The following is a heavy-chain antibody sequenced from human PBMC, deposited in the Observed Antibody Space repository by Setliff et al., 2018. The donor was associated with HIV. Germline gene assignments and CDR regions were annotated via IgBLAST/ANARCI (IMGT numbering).Heavy chain of an antibody. CDR3: ARPAGGSLGDYFDY. CDR1: GGTFSTHS. Sequence: SVKVSCKASGGTFSTHSISWVRQAPGQGLEWMGGIFPILGIANYAQRFQGRVTITADKSTNTAYMDLSSLRSEDTAVYYCARPAGGSLGDYFDYWGQGTLVTVSS. D-gene: IGHD3-16*01. J-gene: IGHJ4*02. CDR2: IFPILGIA. V-gene: IGHV1-69*10.